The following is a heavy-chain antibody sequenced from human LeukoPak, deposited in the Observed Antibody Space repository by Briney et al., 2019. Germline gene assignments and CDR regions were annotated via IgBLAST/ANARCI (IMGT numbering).Heavy chain of an antibody. D-gene: IGHD1-26*01. V-gene: IGHV3-7*01. CDR1: GFTFSSYW. CDR2: IKRDGSEK. Sequence: GGSLRLSCAASGFTFSSYWMSWVRQAPGKGLEWVANIKRDGSEKYYVDSVKGRFTISRDNAKNSLYLQMNSLRAEDTAVYYCAREGEKVGATGFDYWGQGTLVTVSS. CDR3: AREGEKVGATGFDY. J-gene: IGHJ4*02.